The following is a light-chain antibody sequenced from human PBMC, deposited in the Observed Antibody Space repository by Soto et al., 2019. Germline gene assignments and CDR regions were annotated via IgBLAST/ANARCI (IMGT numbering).Light chain of an antibody. CDR2: DAS. CDR1: QGISSA. J-gene: IGKJ4*01. CDR3: QQFNSYPLA. V-gene: IGKV1-13*02. Sequence: AIQLTQSPSSLSASVGDRVTITCRASQGISSALAWYQQKPGKAPKLLLYDASSLESGVPSRFSDRGSGTDVTLTISRLQPEDFATYYCQQFNSYPLAFRGGTKVEIK.